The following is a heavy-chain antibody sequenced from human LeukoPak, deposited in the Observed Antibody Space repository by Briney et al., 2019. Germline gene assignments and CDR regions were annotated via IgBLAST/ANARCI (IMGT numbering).Heavy chain of an antibody. D-gene: IGHD3-3*01. J-gene: IGHJ4*02. Sequence: PGGSLRLSCAASGFTFSSYSMSWVRQAPGKGREWVSSISGRGGSTYYADSVKGRFTISRDNSKNTLYMKMHSLRVEDTAVYYCALRSGYYAGFDYWGQGTLVTVSS. CDR2: ISGRGGST. CDR1: GFTFSSYS. V-gene: IGHV3-23*01. CDR3: ALRSGYYAGFDY.